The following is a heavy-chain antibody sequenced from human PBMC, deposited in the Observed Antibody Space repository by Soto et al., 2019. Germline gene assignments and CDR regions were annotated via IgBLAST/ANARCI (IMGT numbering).Heavy chain of an antibody. V-gene: IGHV4-34*01. CDR1: GGSFSGYY. D-gene: IGHD6-19*01. Sequence: SETLSLTCAVYGGSFSGYYWSWIRQPPGKGLEWIGEINHSGSTNYNPSLKSRVTISVDTSKNQFSLKLSSVTAADTAVYYCATTKRQCLTPTGAFEIGGQGTMLT. CDR2: INHSGST. J-gene: IGHJ3*02. CDR3: ATTKRQCLTPTGAFEI.